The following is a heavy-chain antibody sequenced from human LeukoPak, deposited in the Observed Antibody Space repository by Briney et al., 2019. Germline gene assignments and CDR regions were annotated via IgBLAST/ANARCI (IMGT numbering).Heavy chain of an antibody. CDR2: IKQDGSEK. CDR3: ARMSWLYYYYMDV. CDR1: GFTFSSYL. J-gene: IGHJ6*03. Sequence: GGSLRLSCAASGFTFSSYLMSWVRQAPGKGLEWVANIKQDGSEKYYVDSVKGRFTISRDNAKNSLYLQMNSLRAEDTAVYYCARMSWLYYYYMDVWGKGTTVTVSS. D-gene: IGHD5-12*01. V-gene: IGHV3-7*01.